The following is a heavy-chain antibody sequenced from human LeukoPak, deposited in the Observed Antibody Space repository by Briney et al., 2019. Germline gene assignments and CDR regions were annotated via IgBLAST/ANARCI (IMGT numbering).Heavy chain of an antibody. V-gene: IGHV3-48*01. J-gene: IGHJ3*02. Sequence: GGSLRLSCAASGFTFSSYSMNWVRQAPVKGLEWVSYISSSSSTIYYADSVKGRFTISRDNAKNSLYLQMNSLRAEDTAVYYCARERDYYDSSGYYLTPTDAFDIWGQGTMVTVSS. CDR1: GFTFSSYS. CDR3: ARERDYYDSSGYYLTPTDAFDI. CDR2: ISSSSSTI. D-gene: IGHD3-22*01.